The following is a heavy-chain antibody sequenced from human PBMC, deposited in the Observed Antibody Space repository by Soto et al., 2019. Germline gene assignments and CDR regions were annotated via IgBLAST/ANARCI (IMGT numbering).Heavy chain of an antibody. D-gene: IGHD1-26*01. J-gene: IGHJ4*02. CDR1: GGSISSGDYY. Sequence: SETLSLTCSVSGGSISSGDYYWIWIRQPPGKGLEWIGYIYYSGSTYYNPSLKSRVTISVDTSKNQFSLKLSSVTAADTAVYYCARTIVGAADFDYWGQGTLVIVSS. V-gene: IGHV4-30-4*01. CDR3: ARTIVGAADFDY. CDR2: IYYSGST.